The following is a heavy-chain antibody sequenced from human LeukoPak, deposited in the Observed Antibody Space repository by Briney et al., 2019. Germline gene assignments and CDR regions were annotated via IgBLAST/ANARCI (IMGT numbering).Heavy chain of an antibody. J-gene: IGHJ4*02. V-gene: IGHV4-34*01. CDR3: ARQRAIFGVVIAPFDY. Sequence: PSETLSLTCAVYGGSFSGYYWSWIRQPPGKGLEWIGEINHSGSTNYNPSLKSRVTISVDTSKNQFSLKLSSVTAADTAVYYCARQRAIFGVVIAPFDYWGQGTLVTVSS. CDR1: GGSFSGYY. D-gene: IGHD3-3*01. CDR2: INHSGST.